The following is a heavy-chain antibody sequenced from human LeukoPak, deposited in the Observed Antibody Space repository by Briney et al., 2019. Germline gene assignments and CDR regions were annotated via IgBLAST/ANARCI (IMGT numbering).Heavy chain of an antibody. Sequence: SVKVSCKASGGTFSSYGISWVRQAPGQGLEWMGGTIPIFGTASFAQKFQGRVTMTRDTSTSTVYMELSSLRSEDTAVYYCARATPSIAVAGPNYYYYGMDVWGQGTTATVSS. J-gene: IGHJ6*02. CDR3: ARATPSIAVAGPNYYYYGMDV. CDR1: GGTFSSYG. D-gene: IGHD6-19*01. CDR2: TIPIFGTA. V-gene: IGHV1-69*05.